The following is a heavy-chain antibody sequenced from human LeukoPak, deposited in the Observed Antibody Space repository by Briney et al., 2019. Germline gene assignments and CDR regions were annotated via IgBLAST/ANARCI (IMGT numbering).Heavy chain of an antibody. CDR2: INPSGGST. D-gene: IGHD2-2*01. V-gene: IGHV1-46*01. Sequence: ASVKVSCKASGYTFTSYYMHWVRQAPGQGLEWMGIINPSGGSTSYAQKFQGRVTMTRDTSTSTVYMELSSLRSEDTAVYYCAKGTSWISPYYYMDVWGTGTTVTVSS. CDR1: GYTFTSYY. J-gene: IGHJ6*03. CDR3: AKGTSWISPYYYMDV.